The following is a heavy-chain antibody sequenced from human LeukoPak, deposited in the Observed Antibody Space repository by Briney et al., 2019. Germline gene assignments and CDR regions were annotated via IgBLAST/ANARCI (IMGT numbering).Heavy chain of an antibody. CDR2: IYYSGST. V-gene: IGHV4-39*07. CDR1: GGSISSSSYY. Sequence: PSETLSLTCTVSGGSISSSSYYWGWIRQPPGKGLEWIGSIYYSGSTYYNPSLKSRVTISVDTSKNQFSLKLSSVTAADTAVYYCATSDGCSGGSCSTYYYYYMDVWGKGTTVTVSS. CDR3: ATSDGCSGGSCSTYYYYYMDV. J-gene: IGHJ6*03. D-gene: IGHD2-15*01.